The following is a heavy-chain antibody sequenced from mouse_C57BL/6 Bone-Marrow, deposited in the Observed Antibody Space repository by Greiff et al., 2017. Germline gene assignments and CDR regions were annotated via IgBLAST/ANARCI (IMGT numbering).Heavy chain of an antibody. J-gene: IGHJ4*01. CDR1: GYTFTSYW. CDR2: IDPSDSYT. V-gene: IGHV1-69*01. Sequence: VQLQQPGAELVMPGASVKLSCKASGYTFTSYWMHWVKQRPGQGLEWIGEIDPSDSYTNYNQKFKGKSTLTVDKSSSTAYMQLSSLTSEDSAVYYWARFGYYVGYYAMDYWGQGTSVTGSS. D-gene: IGHD2-3*01. CDR3: ARFGYYVGYYAMDY.